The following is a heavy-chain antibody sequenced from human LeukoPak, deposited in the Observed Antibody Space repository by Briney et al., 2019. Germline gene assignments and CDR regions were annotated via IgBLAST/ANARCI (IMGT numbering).Heavy chain of an antibody. CDR1: GFTFSSYA. V-gene: IGHV3-64D*06. CDR3: VKGIVVVTARAFDY. Sequence: PGGSLRLSCSGSGFTFSSYAMHWVRQAPGKGLEYVSAISSNGGSTYYADYVKGRFTISRDNSKNTLYLQMSSLRPEDTAVYYCVKGIVVVTARAFDYWGQGTLVTVSS. D-gene: IGHD2-21*02. J-gene: IGHJ4*02. CDR2: ISSNGGST.